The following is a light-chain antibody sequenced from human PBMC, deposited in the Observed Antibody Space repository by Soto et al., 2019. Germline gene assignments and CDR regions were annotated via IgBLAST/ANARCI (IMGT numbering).Light chain of an antibody. Sequence: QSALTQPPSASGSPGQSVTIACTGTSGDVGGYNYVAWYQQRPGKAPKLIIYEVSNRPSGVPDRFSGSKSGNTASLTVSGLQAEDEADYYCSSYAGSNHFVFGTGTKVTVL. CDR1: SGDVGGYNY. CDR2: EVS. CDR3: SSYAGSNHFV. J-gene: IGLJ1*01. V-gene: IGLV2-8*01.